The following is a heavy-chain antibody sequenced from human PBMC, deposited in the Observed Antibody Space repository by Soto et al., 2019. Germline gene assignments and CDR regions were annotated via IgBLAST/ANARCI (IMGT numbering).Heavy chain of an antibody. CDR2: IYPGDSDT. D-gene: IGHD6-19*01. V-gene: IGHV5-51*01. CDR3: ARRPYSSGWETYYFDY. CDR1: GYSFTSYW. Sequence: PGESLKISCNGSGYSFTSYWIGWVRQMPGKGLEWMGIIYPGDSDTRYSPSFQGQVTVSADKSISTAYLQWSSLKASDTAMYYCARRPYSSGWETYYFDYWGQGTLVTVSS. J-gene: IGHJ4*02.